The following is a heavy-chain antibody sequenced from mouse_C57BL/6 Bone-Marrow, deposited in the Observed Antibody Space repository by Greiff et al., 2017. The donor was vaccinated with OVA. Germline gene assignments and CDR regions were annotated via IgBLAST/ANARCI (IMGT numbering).Heavy chain of an antibody. D-gene: IGHD2-3*01. Sequence: VQLQQPGAELVMPGASVKLSCKASGYTFTSYRMHWVKQRPGQGLEWIGEIDPSDSYTNYNQKFKGKSTLTVDKSSSTAYMQLSSLTSEDSAVYYCARVNDGYYGYFDVWGTGTTVTVSS. J-gene: IGHJ1*03. CDR2: IDPSDSYT. CDR3: ARVNDGYYGYFDV. CDR1: GYTFTSYR. V-gene: IGHV1-69*01.